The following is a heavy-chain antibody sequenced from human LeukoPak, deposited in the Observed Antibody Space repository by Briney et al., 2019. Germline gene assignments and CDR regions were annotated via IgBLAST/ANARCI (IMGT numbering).Heavy chain of an antibody. D-gene: IGHD3-22*01. V-gene: IGHV4-59*01. J-gene: IGHJ4*02. Sequence: SETLSLTCTVSGGSISDYYWSWIRQPPGKGLEWIGYIYYSGSTNYNPSLKSRVTISVDTSKNQFSLKLSSVTAADTAVYYCARLYYYDSSGSFDYWGQGTLVTVSS. CDR1: GGSISDYY. CDR3: ARLYYYDSSGSFDY. CDR2: IYYSGST.